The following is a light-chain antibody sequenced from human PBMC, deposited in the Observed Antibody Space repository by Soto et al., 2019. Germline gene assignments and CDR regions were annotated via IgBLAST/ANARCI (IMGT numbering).Light chain of an antibody. V-gene: IGKV1-27*01. CDR3: QKYNSAPRA. CDR2: AAS. Sequence: DIQMTQSPSSLSASVGVRVTITCRASQGISNYLAWYQQKPGKVPKLLIYAASTLQSGGTSRFSGSGSGTDFTLTISSLQHEDVATYDCQKYNSAPRAFGQGTKMEIK. CDR1: QGISNY. J-gene: IGKJ1*01.